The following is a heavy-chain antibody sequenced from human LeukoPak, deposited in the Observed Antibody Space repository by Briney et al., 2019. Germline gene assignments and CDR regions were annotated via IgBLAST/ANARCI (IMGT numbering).Heavy chain of an antibody. CDR1: GFRFKSW. V-gene: IGHV3-74*01. Sequence: GGSLRLSCAASGFRFKSWMNWVRQAPGKGLVWVSHIDTDGRRTNYADSVKGRFTISRDNGKNTLYLQMNSLRVEDTGVYYCARDSTNSFDYWGQGALVTVSS. CDR3: ARDSTNSFDY. J-gene: IGHJ4*02. CDR2: IDTDGRRT.